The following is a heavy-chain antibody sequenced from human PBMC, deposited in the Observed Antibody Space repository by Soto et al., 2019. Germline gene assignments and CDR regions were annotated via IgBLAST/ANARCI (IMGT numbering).Heavy chain of an antibody. V-gene: IGHV1-3*05. CDR1: GYTFTSYA. Sequence: QVQLVQSGAEEKKPGASVKVSCKASGYTFTSYAMHWVRQAPGQRLEWMGWINAGNGNTKYSQKFQGRVTITRDTSASTAYMELGRRRSGATAVNYWAGSIVVVTALDYWGQGTLVTVSS. CDR2: INAGNGNT. CDR3: AGSIVVVTALDY. J-gene: IGHJ4*02. D-gene: IGHD2-21*02.